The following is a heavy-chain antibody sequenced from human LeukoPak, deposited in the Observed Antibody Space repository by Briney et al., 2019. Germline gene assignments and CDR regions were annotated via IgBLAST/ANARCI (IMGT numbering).Heavy chain of an antibody. CDR3: ARDLAGYNSFDY. Sequence: PGGSLRLSCAASGFTFSSYWVQWVRQAPGKGLEWVSSIYSGGSTYYTDSVKGRFTISRDNSKNTLYLQMNSLRAEDTAVYYCARDLAGYNSFDYWGQGTLVTVSS. V-gene: IGHV3-66*01. CDR1: GFTFSSYW. D-gene: IGHD5-24*01. J-gene: IGHJ4*02. CDR2: IYSGGST.